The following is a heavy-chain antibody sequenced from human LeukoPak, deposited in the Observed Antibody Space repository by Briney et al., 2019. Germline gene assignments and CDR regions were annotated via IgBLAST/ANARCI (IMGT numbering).Heavy chain of an antibody. CDR1: DGSFSGYY. Sequence: ETLSLTCAVYDGSFSGYYWTWIRQPPGKGLEWISLIYSDGSTFYAGSVKGRFTISRDNSKNTLSLQMNSLRAEDTAVYYCARVEPATSHFDHWGQGTLVTVSS. CDR2: IYSDGST. D-gene: IGHD1-1*01. V-gene: IGHV3-53*01. CDR3: ARVEPATSHFDH. J-gene: IGHJ4*02.